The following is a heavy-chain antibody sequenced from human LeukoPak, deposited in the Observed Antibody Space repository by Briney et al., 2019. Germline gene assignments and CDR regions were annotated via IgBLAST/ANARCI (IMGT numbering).Heavy chain of an antibody. V-gene: IGHV4-39*07. D-gene: IGHD1-1*01. Sequence: SETLSLTRTVSGGSISSSSYYWGWIRQPPGKGLEWIGSIYYSGSTYYNPSLKSRLTMSVDTSKNQFSLKLSSVTAADTAVYYCGRGLEDPPGWIDPWGQGTLVTVSS. CDR3: GRGLEDPPGWIDP. J-gene: IGHJ5*02. CDR2: IYYSGST. CDR1: GGSISSSSYY.